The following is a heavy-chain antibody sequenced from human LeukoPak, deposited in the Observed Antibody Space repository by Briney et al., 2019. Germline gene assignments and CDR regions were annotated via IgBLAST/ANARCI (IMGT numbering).Heavy chain of an antibody. D-gene: IGHD3-3*01. Sequence: EASVKVSCKASGYTFTSYGITWLRQAPRQGLEWVGWISAYNGKANYAQKFEDRATMTIDTSTSTAYLELYHLRSDDTVVYYCARDLPFEGLLEWLLEYWGQGTLVTVSS. CDR2: ISAYNGKA. J-gene: IGHJ1*01. CDR3: ARDLPFEGLLEWLLEY. CDR1: GYTFTSYG. V-gene: IGHV1-18*01.